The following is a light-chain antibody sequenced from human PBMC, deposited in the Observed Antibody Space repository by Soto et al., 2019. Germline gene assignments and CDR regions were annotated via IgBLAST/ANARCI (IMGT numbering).Light chain of an antibody. CDR3: QQYSGSPRT. V-gene: IGKV3-20*01. CDR2: AAS. CDR1: QSISNS. J-gene: IGKJ2*01. Sequence: EIVLTQSPGTLSLSPGERATLSCRASQSISNSLSWYQQRPGQSPRLLIYAASSRATGVPDRFSGGGSATDFTLTVSRLEPEDFAVYYCQQYSGSPRTFGQGTKLESK.